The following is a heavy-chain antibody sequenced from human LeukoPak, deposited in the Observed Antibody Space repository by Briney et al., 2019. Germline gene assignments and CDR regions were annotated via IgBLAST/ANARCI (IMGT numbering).Heavy chain of an antibody. CDR1: GGSISSYY. CDR3: ARQIASAGTAGFDF. D-gene: IGHD6-13*01. CDR2: IYSTGST. J-gene: IGHJ4*02. V-gene: IGHV4-4*07. Sequence: SETLSLTCTVSGGSISSYYWSWIRQPAGEGLEWIGRIYSTGSTNYNPSLRSRVTMSVDTSKNQFSLRLRSVTAADTAVYYCARQIASAGTAGFDFWGQGALVTVSS.